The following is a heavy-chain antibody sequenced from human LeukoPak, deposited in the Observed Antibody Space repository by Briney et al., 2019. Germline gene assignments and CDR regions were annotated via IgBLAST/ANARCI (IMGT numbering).Heavy chain of an antibody. CDR1: GYSISTGYY. CDR2: FYHGGST. Sequence: SETLSLTCTVSGYSISTGYYWDWIRQPPGKGLEWIGTFYHGGSTYYNPSLKSRVTISVDTSKNQFSLKLSSVTAADTAVYYCARVDRGYSYGYYYYYYMDVWGKGTTVTVSS. V-gene: IGHV4-38-2*02. CDR3: ARVDRGYSYGYYYYYYMDV. J-gene: IGHJ6*03. D-gene: IGHD5-18*01.